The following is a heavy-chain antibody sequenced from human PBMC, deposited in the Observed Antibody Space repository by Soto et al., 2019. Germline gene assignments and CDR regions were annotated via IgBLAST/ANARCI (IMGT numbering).Heavy chain of an antibody. CDR3: ATYYDSSGPTFDY. Sequence: SETLSLTCTVSGGSISSGDHYWSWVRHPPGKGLEWIGYIYYSGTTYYNPSLKSRLTMSVDTSKNQFSLKLSSVTAADTAVYYCATYYDSSGPTFDYWGQGALVTVSS. V-gene: IGHV4-30-4*01. CDR2: IYYSGTT. CDR1: GGSISSGDHY. J-gene: IGHJ4*02. D-gene: IGHD3-22*01.